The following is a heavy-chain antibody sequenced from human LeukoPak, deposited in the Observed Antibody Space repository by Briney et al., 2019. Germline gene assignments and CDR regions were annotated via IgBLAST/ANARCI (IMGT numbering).Heavy chain of an antibody. J-gene: IGHJ4*02. CDR3: ASNPMGEYDFDY. Sequence: PGRSLRLSCAASGFTFDDIAMHWVRQAPGKGLEWVAVISKDGNKKYYADSVEGRFTVSRDNYKSTLYLQMNSLRDEDTAVYYCASNPMGEYDFDYWGQGALVTVSS. CDR2: ISKDGNKK. V-gene: IGHV3-30-3*01. CDR1: GFTFDDIA. D-gene: IGHD3-16*01.